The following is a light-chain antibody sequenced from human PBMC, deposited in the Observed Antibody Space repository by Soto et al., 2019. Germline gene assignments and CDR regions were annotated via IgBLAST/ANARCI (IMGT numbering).Light chain of an antibody. CDR2: AAS. CDR1: QSISSY. J-gene: IGKJ5*01. Sequence: DIQMTQSPSSLSPSVGDRFTITCRASQSISSYLNWYQQKPGKAPKLLIYAASSLQSGVPSRFSGSGSGTDFTLTISSLQPEDFATYYCQQSYSTPTFGQGTRLEIK. CDR3: QQSYSTPT. V-gene: IGKV1-39*01.